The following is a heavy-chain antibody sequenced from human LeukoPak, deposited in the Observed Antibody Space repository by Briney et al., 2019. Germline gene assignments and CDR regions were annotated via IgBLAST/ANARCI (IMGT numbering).Heavy chain of an antibody. CDR3: ARHIAEMATISA. D-gene: IGHD5-24*01. V-gene: IGHV4-39*01. J-gene: IGHJ5*02. CDR2: IYYSGST. CDR1: GGSISSSSYY. Sequence: PSETLSLTCTVSGGSISSSSYYWGWIRQPPGKGLEWIGSIYYSGSTYYNPSLKSRVTISVDTSKNQFSLKLSSVTAAGTAVYYCARHIAEMATISAWGQGTLVTVSS.